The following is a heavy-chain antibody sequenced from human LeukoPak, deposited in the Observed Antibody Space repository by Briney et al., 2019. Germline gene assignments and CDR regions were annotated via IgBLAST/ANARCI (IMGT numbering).Heavy chain of an antibody. CDR1: GGTFSSYA. CDR3: ARGRDGYNSDP. CDR2: IIPIFGIA. Sequence: ASVKVSCKASGGTFSSYAISWVRQAPGQALEWMGRIIPIFGIANYAQKFQGRVTITADKSTSTAYMELSSLRSEDTAVYYCARGRDGYNSDPWGQGTLVTVSS. D-gene: IGHD5-24*01. J-gene: IGHJ5*02. V-gene: IGHV1-69*04.